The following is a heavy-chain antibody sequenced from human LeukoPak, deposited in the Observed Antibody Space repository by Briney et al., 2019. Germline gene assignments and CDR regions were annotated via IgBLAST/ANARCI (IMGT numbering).Heavy chain of an antibody. CDR3: ARDPAMVTTGYFDY. J-gene: IGHJ4*02. V-gene: IGHV3-23*01. Sequence: PGGSLRLSCVGSGFTFSTHGMNWVRQAPGKGLEWVSGIGGSGIGHSTHYADSVKGRFTISRDNSKNTLYLQMNSLRAEDTAVYYCARDPAMVTTGYFDYWGQGTLVTVSS. CDR1: GFTFSTHG. CDR2: IGGSGIGHST. D-gene: IGHD5-18*01.